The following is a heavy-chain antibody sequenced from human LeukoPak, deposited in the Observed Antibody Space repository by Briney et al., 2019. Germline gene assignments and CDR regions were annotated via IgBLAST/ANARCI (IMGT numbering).Heavy chain of an antibody. D-gene: IGHD3-22*01. V-gene: IGHV3-23*01. CDR3: AKGSDYYDSSGYYY. J-gene: IGHJ4*02. CDR2: VSDSGNNT. CDR1: GFTFRSYA. Sequence: GGSLRLSCAASGFTFRSYAMSWVREAPGKGLEWVSTVSDSGNNTYYADSVKGRFTISRDNSKNTLYLQMNRLRAEDTAVYYCAKGSDYYDSSGYYYWGQGTLVTVSS.